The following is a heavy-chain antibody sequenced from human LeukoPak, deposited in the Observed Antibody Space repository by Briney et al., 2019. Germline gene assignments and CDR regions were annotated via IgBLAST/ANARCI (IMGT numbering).Heavy chain of an antibody. CDR2: IDHSGRT. CDR1: GGSFSGYY. D-gene: IGHD2-15*01. V-gene: IGHV4-34*01. Sequence: SETLSLTCAVYGGSFSGYYWSWIRQVPGKGPEWIGEIDHSGRTNANSSLRSRVTISVDMSKNQFSLRLNSVTAADTAVYYCARKSILTSGRKPYDYWDQGALVTASS. J-gene: IGHJ4*02. CDR3: ARKSILTSGRKPYDY.